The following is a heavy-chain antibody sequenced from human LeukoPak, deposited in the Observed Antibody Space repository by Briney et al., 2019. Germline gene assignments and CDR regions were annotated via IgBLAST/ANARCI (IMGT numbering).Heavy chain of an antibody. V-gene: IGHV4-59*12. D-gene: IGHD6-13*01. CDR3: ARDPGRSSNWYGFFQH. CDR2: IYYSGST. J-gene: IGHJ1*01. CDR1: GGSTSSYY. Sequence: SETLSLTCTVSGGSTSSYYWSWIRQPPGKGLEWIGYIYYSGSTNYNPSLKSRVTISVDTSKNQFSLKLSSVTAADTAVYYCARDPGRSSNWYGFFQHWGQGTLVTVSS.